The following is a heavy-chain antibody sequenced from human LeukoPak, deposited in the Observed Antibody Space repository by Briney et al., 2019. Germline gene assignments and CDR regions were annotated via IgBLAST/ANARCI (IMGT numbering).Heavy chain of an antibody. J-gene: IGHJ5*02. CDR1: GFTFSTYG. V-gene: IGHV3-23*01. D-gene: IGHD3-10*01. Sequence: GGSLRLSCVASGFTFSTYGMSWVRQAPGKGLEWVAAVSSTGSGTYYPDSLKGRFIISRDNSQDTVFLQMNSLRPEDTAFYFCAKDGPLLWFGPTDAWGQGILVTVSS. CDR3: AKDGPLLWFGPTDA. CDR2: VSSTGSGT.